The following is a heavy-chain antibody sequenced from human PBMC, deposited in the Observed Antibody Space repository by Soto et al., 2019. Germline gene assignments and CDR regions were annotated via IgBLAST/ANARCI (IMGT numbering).Heavy chain of an antibody. D-gene: IGHD5-12*01. J-gene: IGHJ3*01. CDR3: VREGRGSFDF. V-gene: IGHV3-23*01. CDR1: GFTFSSYS. CDR2: FRTGGDDATT. Sequence: PGGSLRLSCAASGFTFSSYSMSWVRQAPGKGLEWVSGFRTGGDDATTYYADSVKGRFTISRDNSKNTLSLQMSSLTADDTAIYYCVREGRGSFDFWGRGTMVTVSS.